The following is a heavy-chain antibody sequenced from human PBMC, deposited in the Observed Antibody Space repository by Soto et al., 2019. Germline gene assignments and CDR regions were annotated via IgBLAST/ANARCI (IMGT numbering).Heavy chain of an antibody. CDR2: FIPLFKTP. D-gene: IGHD2-15*01. V-gene: IGHV1-69*01. CDR1: GGTFRTSG. J-gene: IGHJ5*01. Sequence: QVQLVQSGAEVKRPGSSVKVSCKASGGTFRTSGIAWVRQAPGQGPERMGGFIPLFKTPKYAERLKGRPSSTADESTGTVFLELVSVRSEGTGVYYCARACPSVCGGGSCYRLDSSYDSWGQRTLVFLSS. CDR3: ARACPSVCGGGSCYRLDSSYDS.